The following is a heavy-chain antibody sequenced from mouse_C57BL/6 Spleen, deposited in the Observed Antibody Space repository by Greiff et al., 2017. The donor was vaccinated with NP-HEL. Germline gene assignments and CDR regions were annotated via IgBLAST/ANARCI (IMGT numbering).Heavy chain of an antibody. CDR1: GYAFSSYW. J-gene: IGHJ2*01. CDR2: IYPGDGDT. Sequence: QVHVKQSGAELVKPGASVKISCKASGYAFSSYWMNWVKQRPGKGLEWIGQIYPGDGDTNYNGKFKGKATLTADKSSSTAYMQLSSLTSEDSAVYFCARDGQLRLQYYFDYWGQGTTLTVSS. V-gene: IGHV1-80*01. CDR3: ARDGQLRLQYYFDY. D-gene: IGHD3-2*02.